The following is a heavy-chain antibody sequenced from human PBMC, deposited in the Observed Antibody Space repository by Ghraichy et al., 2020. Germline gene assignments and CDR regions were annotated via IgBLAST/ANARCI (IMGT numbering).Heavy chain of an antibody. Sequence: GESLNISCAASGFTFSSYGMHWVRQAPGKGLEWVAVISYDGSNKYYADSVKGRFTISRDNSKNTLYLQMNSLRAEDTAVYYCAKSQLLRGSYYYYGMDVWGQGTTVTVSS. CDR1: GFTFSSYG. J-gene: IGHJ6*02. D-gene: IGHD2-2*01. CDR2: ISYDGSNK. CDR3: AKSQLLRGSYYYYGMDV. V-gene: IGHV3-30*18.